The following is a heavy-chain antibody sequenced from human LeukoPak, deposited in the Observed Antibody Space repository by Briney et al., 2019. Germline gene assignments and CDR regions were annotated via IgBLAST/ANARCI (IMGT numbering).Heavy chain of an antibody. CDR1: GGSISSYY. Sequence: SETLSLTCTVSGGSISSYYWSWIRQPPGKGLEWIGYIYYSGSTNYNPSLKSRVTISVDTSKSQFSLKLSSVTAADTAVYYCARVWGDAFDIWGQGTMVTVSS. CDR2: IYYSGST. V-gene: IGHV4-59*01. D-gene: IGHD3-16*01. CDR3: ARVWGDAFDI. J-gene: IGHJ3*02.